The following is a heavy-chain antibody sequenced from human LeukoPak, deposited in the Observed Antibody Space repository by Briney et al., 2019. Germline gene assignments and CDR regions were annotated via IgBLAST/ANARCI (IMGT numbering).Heavy chain of an antibody. CDR2: INPYSGGT. CDR1: GYTFTGYS. Sequence: ASVKVSCKASGYTFTGYSMHWVRQAPGQGLEWLGRINPYSGGTTYAQRFQGRVTMTRDTSISTAYMELSRLISDDTATYYCARDYDTSGALAYWGQGTLVTVSS. V-gene: IGHV1-2*06. D-gene: IGHD3-22*01. CDR3: ARDYDTSGALAY. J-gene: IGHJ4*02.